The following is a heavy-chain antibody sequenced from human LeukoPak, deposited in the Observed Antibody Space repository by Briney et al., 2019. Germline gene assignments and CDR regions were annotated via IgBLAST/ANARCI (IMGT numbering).Heavy chain of an antibody. CDR2: IYYTGTT. D-gene: IGHD3-16*02. J-gene: IGHJ4*02. CDR3: ARSTPTSFFDY. V-gene: IGHV4-31*03. Sequence: PSQTLSLTCTVSGGSISSGGYYWSWIRQPPGKGPECVGYIYYTGTTYYNPSLESRLTISVDTSKNQFSLNLDSVTAADTAVYYCARSTPTSFFDYWGQGTLVTVSS. CDR1: GGSISSGGYY.